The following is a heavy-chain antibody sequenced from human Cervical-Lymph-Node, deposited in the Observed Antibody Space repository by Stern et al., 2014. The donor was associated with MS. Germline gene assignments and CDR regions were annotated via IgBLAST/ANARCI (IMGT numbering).Heavy chain of an antibody. D-gene: IGHD1-1*01. CDR2: ISTISTI. CDR3: ARDDWVERLDS. J-gene: IGHJ5*01. V-gene: IGHV3-48*01. Sequence: EVQLVESGGGLVQPGGSLRPSCAASGFPLSIYSMNWVRQAPGKGLEWVSYISTISTIYYADSVKGRFTISRDNAKNSLYLQMNSLRAEDTAVYFCARDDWVERLDSWGQGTLVTVSS. CDR1: GFPLSIYS.